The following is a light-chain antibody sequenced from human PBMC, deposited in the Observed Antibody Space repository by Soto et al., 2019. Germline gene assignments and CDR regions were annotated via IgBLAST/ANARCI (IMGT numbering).Light chain of an antibody. J-gene: IGKJ5*01. CDR2: AAS. V-gene: IGKV1-39*01. Sequence: IEMTQSPSTLSATAGDRVTITCRASQSISSYLNWYQKKKGKAPKLLISAASALHSGVPSRFRGSGSGTDLTLTISSINHEDFEVYFCQQFKNYTITFGQGTRLEIK. CDR1: QSISSY. CDR3: QQFKNYTIT.